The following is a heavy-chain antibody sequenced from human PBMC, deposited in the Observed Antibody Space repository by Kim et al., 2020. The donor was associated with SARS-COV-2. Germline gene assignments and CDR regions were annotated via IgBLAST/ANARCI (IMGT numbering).Heavy chain of an antibody. V-gene: IGHV4-31*02. J-gene: IGHJ4*02. D-gene: IGHD2-2*01. CDR3: ARAACSSTSCHVDY. Sequence: NPSLKSRVTISVDTSKNQFSLKLSSVTAADTAVYFCARAACSSTSCHVDYWGQGTLVTVSS.